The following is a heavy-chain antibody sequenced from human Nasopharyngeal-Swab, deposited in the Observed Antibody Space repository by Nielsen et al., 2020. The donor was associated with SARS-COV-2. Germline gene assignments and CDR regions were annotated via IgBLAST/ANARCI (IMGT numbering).Heavy chain of an antibody. J-gene: IGHJ4*02. CDR3: ARGGVGAVGGALDY. Sequence: ASAKVSCKASGYNFTTYDFNWARQATGQGLEWMGWMNPNSGNTGYAQKFQGRVTMTRNTSIRTAYMELSSLRSEDTAVYYCARGGVGAVGGALDYWGQGTQVTVSS. V-gene: IGHV1-8*01. CDR1: GYNFTTYD. D-gene: IGHD1-26*01. CDR2: MNPNSGNT.